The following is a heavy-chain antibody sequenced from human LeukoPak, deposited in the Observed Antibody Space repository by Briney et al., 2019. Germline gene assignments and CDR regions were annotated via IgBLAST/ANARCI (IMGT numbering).Heavy chain of an antibody. Sequence: GAAVVVSCKASGYIFKDYAISWVRQAPGQGLEWMGWISTYNGDTNYAQKFQGRVTITKDTSASTAYMELRSLRSDDTAVYYCARDPSNTSGWYIYFDYWGQGALVTVSS. V-gene: IGHV1-18*01. J-gene: IGHJ4*02. CDR1: GYIFKDYA. CDR3: ARDPSNTSGWYIYFDY. D-gene: IGHD6-19*01. CDR2: ISTYNGDT.